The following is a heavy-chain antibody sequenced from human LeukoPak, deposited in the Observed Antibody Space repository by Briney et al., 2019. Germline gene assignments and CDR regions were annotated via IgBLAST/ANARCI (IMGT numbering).Heavy chain of an antibody. CDR3: AELGITMIGGV. J-gene: IGHJ6*04. CDR1: IVSFSSYE. V-gene: IGHV3-48*03. CDR2: ISSSGSTI. D-gene: IGHD3-10*02. Sequence: GGSVRLSCVASIVSFSSYEMNWVRQAPGMGLEWVSYISSSGSTIYYADSVKGRFTISRDNAKNSLYLQMNSLRAEDTAVYYCAELGITMIGGVWGKGTTVTISS.